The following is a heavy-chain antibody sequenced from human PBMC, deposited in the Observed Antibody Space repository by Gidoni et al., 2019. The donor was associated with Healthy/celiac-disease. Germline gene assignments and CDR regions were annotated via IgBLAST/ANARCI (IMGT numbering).Heavy chain of an antibody. D-gene: IGHD3-3*01. V-gene: IGHV1-2*02. J-gene: IGHJ4*02. CDR3: AREGGVYYDFWSGYSN. CDR1: GYTFTCDY. Sequence: QVQLVQSGAEVKKPGASVTVSCQASGYTFTCDYSHWVRQAPGQGLEWMGWINPNSGCTNYAQKFQGRVTMTRDTSISTAYMELSRLRSDDTAVYYCAREGGVYYDFWSGYSNWGQGTLVTVSS. CDR2: INPNSGCT.